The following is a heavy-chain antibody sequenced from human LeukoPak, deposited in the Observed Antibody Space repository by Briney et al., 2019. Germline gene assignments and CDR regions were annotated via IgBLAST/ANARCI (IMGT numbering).Heavy chain of an antibody. D-gene: IGHD3-3*01. CDR3: ARHGPLYDIWSAQFYFDY. V-gene: IGHV4-59*08. Sequence: SETLFLTCTVSGDSISTYCWSWIRQPPGKRLEWIGYIYFSGTTNYNPSLKSRVTISVDTSKNQFSLRLSSVTAADTAVYYCARHGPLYDIWSAQFYFDYWGRGTLVTVSS. CDR1: GDSISTYC. CDR2: IYFSGTT. J-gene: IGHJ4*02.